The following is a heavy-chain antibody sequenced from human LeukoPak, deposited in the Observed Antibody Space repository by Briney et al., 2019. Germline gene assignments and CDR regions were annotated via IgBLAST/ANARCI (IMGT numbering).Heavy chain of an antibody. CDR2: INSDGSST. J-gene: IGHJ4*02. V-gene: IGHV3-74*01. Sequence: GGSLRLSCAASGFTFSSYWMHWVRQAPGKGLVWVSRINSDGSSTSYADSVKGRFTISRDNARNTLYLQMNSLRAEDTAVYYCARDGRGWLTSPKVDYWGQGTLVTVSS. D-gene: IGHD5-12*01. CDR3: ARDGRGWLTSPKVDY. CDR1: GFTFSSYW.